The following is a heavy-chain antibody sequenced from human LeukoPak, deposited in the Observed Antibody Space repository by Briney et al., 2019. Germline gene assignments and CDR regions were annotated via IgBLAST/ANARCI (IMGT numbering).Heavy chain of an antibody. Sequence: ASVKVPCKASGYTFTSYYMHWVRQAPGQGLEWMGIINPSGGSTSYAQKFQGRVTMTRDTSTNTVYMELSSLRSEDTAVYFCARATLSDYYFNYWGQGTLVTVSP. CDR3: ARATLSDYYFNY. V-gene: IGHV1-46*01. J-gene: IGHJ4*02. CDR2: INPSGGST. CDR1: GYTFTSYY.